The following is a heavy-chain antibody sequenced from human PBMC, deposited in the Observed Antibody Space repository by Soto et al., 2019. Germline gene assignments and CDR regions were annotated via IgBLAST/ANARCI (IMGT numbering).Heavy chain of an antibody. D-gene: IGHD3-3*01. CDR1: GVTFSSYA. CDR3: ARELLGTYYDFWSGYYQGSFDY. CDR2: ISSSSSYI. V-gene: IGHV3-21*01. Sequence: PGGSLRVPCASSGVTFSSYAMSLVRQAPGKGLEWVSSISSSSSYIYYADSVKGRFTISRDNAKNSLYLQMNSLRAEDTAVYYCARELLGTYYDFWSGYYQGSFDYWGQGTLVTVSS. J-gene: IGHJ4*02.